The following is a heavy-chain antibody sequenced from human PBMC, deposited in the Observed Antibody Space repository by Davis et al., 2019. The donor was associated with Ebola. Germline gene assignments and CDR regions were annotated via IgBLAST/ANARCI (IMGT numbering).Heavy chain of an antibody. V-gene: IGHV1-69*04. CDR3: ARDLGTAMATE. CDR2: IIPMLGIP. J-gene: IGHJ4*02. Sequence: AASVKVSCKASGGTFSTYAIDWVRQAPGQGLEWMGRIIPMLGIPNYAQRFQGRATITADKSTSTAYMELSSLRSEDTAMYYCARDLGTAMATEWGQGTLVTVSS. D-gene: IGHD5-18*01. CDR1: GGTFSTYA.